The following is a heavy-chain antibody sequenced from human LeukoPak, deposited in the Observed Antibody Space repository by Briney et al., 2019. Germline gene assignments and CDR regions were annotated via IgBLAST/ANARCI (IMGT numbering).Heavy chain of an antibody. V-gene: IGHV3-30*18. Sequence: PGGSLRLSCAASGFTFSSYGMHWVRQAPGKGLEWVAVISYDGSNKYYADSVKGRFTISRDKSKNTLYLQMNSLRAEDTAVYYCAKGSSSWYFGGDAFDIWGQGTMVTVSS. CDR3: AKGSSSWYFGGDAFDI. CDR2: ISYDGSNK. D-gene: IGHD6-13*01. J-gene: IGHJ3*02. CDR1: GFTFSSYG.